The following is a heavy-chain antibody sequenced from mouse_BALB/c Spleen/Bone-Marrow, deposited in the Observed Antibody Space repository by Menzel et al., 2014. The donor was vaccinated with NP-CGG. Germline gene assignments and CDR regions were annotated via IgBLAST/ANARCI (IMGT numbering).Heavy chain of an antibody. V-gene: IGHV1-7*01. CDR3: ARPENYDAMDY. CDR1: GYTFTSNW. J-gene: IGHJ4*01. Sequence: QVQLQQSGAEPAKPGASVKMSCKASGYTFTSNWMNWVKQRPGQGLEWIGYINPSTGYTEYNQKFKDKAKLTADKSSSTAYMQLSSLTSEDSAVYYCARPENYDAMDYWVQGTSVTASS. CDR2: INPSTGYT.